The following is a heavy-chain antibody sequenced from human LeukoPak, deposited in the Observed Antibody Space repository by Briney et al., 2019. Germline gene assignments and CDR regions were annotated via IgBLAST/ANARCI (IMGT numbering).Heavy chain of an antibody. V-gene: IGHV3-23*01. CDR2: ISNNGGYT. Sequence: GGSLRLSCAASGFTFSSSAMSWVRQAPGKGLEWVSAISNNGGYTYYADSVQGRFTISRDNSKSTLCLQMNSLRAEDTALYYCVRSLDYWGQGTLVTVSS. CDR1: GFTFSSSA. J-gene: IGHJ4*02. CDR3: VRSLDY.